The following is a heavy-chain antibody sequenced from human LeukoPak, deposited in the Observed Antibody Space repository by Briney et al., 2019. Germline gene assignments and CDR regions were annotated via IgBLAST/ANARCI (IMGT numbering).Heavy chain of an antibody. V-gene: IGHV3-23*01. CDR1: GFTFSSYA. Sequence: GGSLRLSCAASGFTFSSYAMSWVRQAPGKGLEWVSAISGSGGSTYYADSVKGRFTISRDNSKNTLYLQMNSLRAEDTAVYYCARGARYYYDSSPTAPFDYWGQGTLVTVSS. CDR3: ARGARYYYDSSPTAPFDY. J-gene: IGHJ4*02. D-gene: IGHD3-22*01. CDR2: ISGSGGST.